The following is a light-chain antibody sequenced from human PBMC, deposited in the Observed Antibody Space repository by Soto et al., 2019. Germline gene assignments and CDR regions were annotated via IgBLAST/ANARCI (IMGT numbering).Light chain of an antibody. Sequence: EIVLTQSPATLSLSPGERATLSCRASQSLGYYLAWFQQKHGQAPRLLISDTSNRASGIPDRFSGSGSGTDFTLTISSLDPEDFAVYYCQQRRDWPLTFGGGTKVEIK. CDR3: QQRRDWPLT. CDR2: DTS. CDR1: QSLGYY. V-gene: IGKV3-11*01. J-gene: IGKJ4*01.